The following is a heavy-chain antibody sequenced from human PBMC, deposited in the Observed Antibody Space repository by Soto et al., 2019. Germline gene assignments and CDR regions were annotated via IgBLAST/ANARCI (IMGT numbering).Heavy chain of an antibody. CDR2: ICKSSAT. CDR1: VDSLSTVDYF. CDR3: ARGRYCLTGRCCADWFDS. V-gene: IGHV4-30-4*01. D-gene: IGHD2-15*01. J-gene: IGHJ5*01. Sequence: SETQSLTCSFSVDSLSTVDYFWAGIRQPSGQALGYVGWICKSSATYYDPCLESRVAISLERSKSQFSLAVTSVTAADTAVYFGARGRYCLTGRCCADWFDSWGQGTLVTVSS.